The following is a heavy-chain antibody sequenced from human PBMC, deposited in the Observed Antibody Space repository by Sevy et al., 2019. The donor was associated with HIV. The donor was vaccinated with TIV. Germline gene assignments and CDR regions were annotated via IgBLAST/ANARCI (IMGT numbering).Heavy chain of an antibody. Sequence: ASVKVSCKVSGYTLSKLSMNWVRQAPGKGLEWMGGFHEDGESMYAQKFQGRVTMTEDTSTDTAYMELSSLRSEDTAVYYCATDIVVGRDYWGQGTLVTVSS. CDR1: GYTLSKLS. CDR2: FHEDGES. J-gene: IGHJ4*02. V-gene: IGHV1-24*01. CDR3: ATDIVVGRDY. D-gene: IGHD2-2*01.